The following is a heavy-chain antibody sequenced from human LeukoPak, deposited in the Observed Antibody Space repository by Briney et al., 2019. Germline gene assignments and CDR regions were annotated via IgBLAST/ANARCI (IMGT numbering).Heavy chain of an antibody. D-gene: IGHD6-19*01. Sequence: SETLSLTCTVSGGSASSSTFSWGWIRQPPGKGLEWIGNIYTSGSTYYSPSLKSRVTMSVDTSKNQCPLKLTSVTAADTAVYFCARRGTASSGSYYFDHWGQGTLVTVSS. V-gene: IGHV4-39*01. CDR1: GGSASSSTFS. CDR3: ARRGTASSGSYYFDH. CDR2: IYTSGST. J-gene: IGHJ4*02.